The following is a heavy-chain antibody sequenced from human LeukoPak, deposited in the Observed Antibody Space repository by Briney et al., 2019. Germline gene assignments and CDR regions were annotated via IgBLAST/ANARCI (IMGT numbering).Heavy chain of an antibody. V-gene: IGHV1-69*04. D-gene: IGHD3-10*01. Sequence: LGASVKVSCKASGGTFSSYAISWVRQAPGQGLEWMGRIIPILGIANYAQKFQGRVTITADKSTSTAYMELSSLRSEDTAVYYCARDRGDYYGSGSYYALPFDYWGQGTLVTVSS. J-gene: IGHJ4*02. CDR2: IIPILGIA. CDR3: ARDRGDYYGSGSYYALPFDY. CDR1: GGTFSSYA.